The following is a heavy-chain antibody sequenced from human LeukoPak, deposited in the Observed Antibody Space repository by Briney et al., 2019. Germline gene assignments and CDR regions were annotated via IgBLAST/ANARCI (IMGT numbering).Heavy chain of an antibody. J-gene: IGHJ4*02. CDR1: GYTFTNYW. V-gene: IGHV5-51*01. CDR2: MWPGDSDT. Sequence: GESLTISCRTSGYTFTNYWIAWVRQRPGKGLEWMGIMWPGDSDTRYSPSFQGQVTISADKSITTAYLQWSRLKASDTAIYSCARGAVQVPYEFDYWGQGTLVTVSP. D-gene: IGHD3-22*01. CDR3: ARGAVQVPYEFDY.